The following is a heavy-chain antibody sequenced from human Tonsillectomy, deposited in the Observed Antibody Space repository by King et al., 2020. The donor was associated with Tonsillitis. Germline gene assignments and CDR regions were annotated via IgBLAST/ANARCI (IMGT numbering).Heavy chain of an antibody. CDR2: ISSSSSYI. Sequence: VQLVESGGGLVKPGGSLRLSCAASGFTFSSYSMNWVRQAPGKGLEWVSSISSSSSYIYYADSVKGRFTISRDNAKNSLYLQMNSLRAEDTAVYYCARDTAMVINWFDPWGQGTLVTVSS. CDR1: GFTFSSYS. D-gene: IGHD5-18*01. CDR3: ARDTAMVINWFDP. J-gene: IGHJ5*02. V-gene: IGHV3-21*01.